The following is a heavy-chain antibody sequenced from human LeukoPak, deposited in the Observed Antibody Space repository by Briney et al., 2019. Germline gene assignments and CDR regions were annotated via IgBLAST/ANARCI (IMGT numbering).Heavy chain of an antibody. CDR3: AKDRVKELSFYCFDC. CDR2: ITTSDGNT. Sequence: SGGSLRLSCAASGFTFSSYTMSWVRQAPGKGLEWVSTITTSDGNTYYADSVKGRLTISRDNSKNTLYLEMNSLRAEDTAVYYCAKDRVKELSFYCFDCWGQGTLVTVSS. J-gene: IGHJ4*02. CDR1: GFTFSSYT. D-gene: IGHD1-7*01. V-gene: IGHV3-23*01.